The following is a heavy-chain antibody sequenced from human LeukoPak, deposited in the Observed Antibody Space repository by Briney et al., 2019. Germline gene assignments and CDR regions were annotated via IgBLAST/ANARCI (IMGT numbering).Heavy chain of an antibody. CDR2: ISGRTGTT. J-gene: IGHJ4*02. Sequence: GGSLRLFCAASGFTFTTYAMTWVRQAPGKGLEWVSAISGRTGTTYYADSVKGRCTISRDSSKNTLYLQMNSLRAEDTAVYYCAKINSRDGYDYDSFDYWGQGTLVTVSS. CDR3: AKINSRDGYDYDSFDY. CDR1: GFTFTTYA. D-gene: IGHD5-24*01. V-gene: IGHV3-23*01.